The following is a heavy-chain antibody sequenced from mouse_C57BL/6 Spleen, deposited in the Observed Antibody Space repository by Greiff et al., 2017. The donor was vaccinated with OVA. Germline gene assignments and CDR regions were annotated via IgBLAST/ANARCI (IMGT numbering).Heavy chain of an antibody. V-gene: IGHV1-26*01. CDR3: AGQIYYDYDGAGFAY. D-gene: IGHD2-4*01. Sequence: VQLQQSGPELVKPGASVKISCKASGYTFTDYYMNWVKQSHGKSLEWIGDINPNNGGTSYNQKFKGKATLTVDKSSSTAYMELRSLTSEDSAVYYCAGQIYYDYDGAGFAYWGQGTLVTVSA. CDR2: INPNNGGT. J-gene: IGHJ3*01. CDR1: GYTFTDYY.